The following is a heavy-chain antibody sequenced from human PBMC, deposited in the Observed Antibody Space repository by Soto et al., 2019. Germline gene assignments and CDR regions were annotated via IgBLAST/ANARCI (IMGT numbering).Heavy chain of an antibody. D-gene: IGHD5-18*01. J-gene: IGHJ4*02. CDR2: IYSGGST. Sequence: GGSLRLSCASSGFTVSSNYMSLVRQAPGKGLEWVSVIYSGGSTYYADSVKGRFTISRDNSKNTLYLQMNSLRADDTAVYYCARGGAMALDYWGQGTLVTVSS. CDR1: GFTVSSNY. CDR3: ARGGAMALDY. V-gene: IGHV3-66*01.